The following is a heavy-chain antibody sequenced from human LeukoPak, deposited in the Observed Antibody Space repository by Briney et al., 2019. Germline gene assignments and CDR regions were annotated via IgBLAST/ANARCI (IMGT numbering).Heavy chain of an antibody. D-gene: IGHD3-10*01. CDR3: ARGPYYYGSGSYYYYGLDY. Sequence: PGRSLRLSCAASGFTFSSYGMHWVRQAPGKGLEWVAVIWYDGSNKYYADSVKGRFTISRDNSKNTLYLQMNSLRAEDTAVYYCARGPYYYGSGSYYYYGLDYWGQGTLVTVSS. V-gene: IGHV3-33*01. CDR1: GFTFSSYG. CDR2: IWYDGSNK. J-gene: IGHJ4*02.